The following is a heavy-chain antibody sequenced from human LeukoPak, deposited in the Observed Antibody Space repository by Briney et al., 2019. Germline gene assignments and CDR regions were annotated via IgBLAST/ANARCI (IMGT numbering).Heavy chain of an antibody. Sequence: GGSLRLSCAASGFTFSSYGMHWVRQAPGKGLEWVAVISYDGSNKYYADSVKGRFTISRDNSKNTLYLQMNSLRAEDTAVYYCAKDVDCSSTSCYRNYYYGMDVWGQGTTVTVSS. V-gene: IGHV3-30*18. D-gene: IGHD2-2*02. J-gene: IGHJ6*02. CDR3: AKDVDCSSTSCYRNYYYGMDV. CDR1: GFTFSSYG. CDR2: ISYDGSNK.